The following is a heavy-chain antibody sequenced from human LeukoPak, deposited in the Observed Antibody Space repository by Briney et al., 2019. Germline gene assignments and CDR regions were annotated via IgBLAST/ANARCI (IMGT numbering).Heavy chain of an antibody. D-gene: IGHD6-13*01. CDR2: ISYDGSNK. V-gene: IGHV3-30*03. CDR1: GVTFNRYW. Sequence: TGGSLRLSCVDSGVTFNRYWMSWVRQAPGKGLEWVAVISYDGSNKFNADSVRGRFTISRDNSKNTLYLQMNSLRPEDTAVYYCTRDGSSWYASYYYYMDVWGKGTTVTVSS. CDR3: TRDGSSWYASYYYYMDV. J-gene: IGHJ6*03.